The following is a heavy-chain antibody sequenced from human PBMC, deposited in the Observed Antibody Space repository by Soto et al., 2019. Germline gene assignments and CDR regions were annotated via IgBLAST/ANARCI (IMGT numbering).Heavy chain of an antibody. J-gene: IGHJ6*03. D-gene: IGHD2-2*01. CDR2: ITGSTGTT. V-gene: IGHV3-23*01. Sequence: EVQVLASGGGSVQPGGSLRLSCAASGFTFSNFAMSWVRHAPGKGLEWVSEITGSTGTTYYADSVKGRFIISRDNSKNTVHLQMNSLRAEDTAVYYCAKETSSSPYYMDVWGKGTTVTVSS. CDR1: GFTFSNFA. CDR3: AKETSSSPYYMDV.